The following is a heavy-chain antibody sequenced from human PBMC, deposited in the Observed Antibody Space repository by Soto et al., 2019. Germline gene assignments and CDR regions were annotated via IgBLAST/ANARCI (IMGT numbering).Heavy chain of an antibody. CDR2: IYYSGST. D-gene: IGHD3-16*01. Sequence: SETLSLTCTVSGGSISSYYWSWIRQPPGKGLEWIGYIYYSGSTNYNPSLKSRVTISVDTSKNQFSLKLSSVTAADTAVYYCARLMGLDVWGKGTTVTVSS. CDR3: ARLMGLDV. V-gene: IGHV4-59*08. CDR1: GGSISSYY. J-gene: IGHJ6*04.